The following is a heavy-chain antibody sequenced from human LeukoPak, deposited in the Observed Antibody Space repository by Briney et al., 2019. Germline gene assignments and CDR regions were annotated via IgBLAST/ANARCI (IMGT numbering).Heavy chain of an antibody. V-gene: IGHV4-34*01. Sequence: SETLSLTCAVYGVSFSGYYWNWIRQPPGKGLEWIGEINHSGSTNYNPSLKSRVTISVDTSKNQFSLKLSSVTAADTAVYYCARGYCSSTSCPNWFDPWGQGTLVTVSS. D-gene: IGHD2-2*01. CDR3: ARGYCSSTSCPNWFDP. CDR1: GVSFSGYY. J-gene: IGHJ5*02. CDR2: INHSGST.